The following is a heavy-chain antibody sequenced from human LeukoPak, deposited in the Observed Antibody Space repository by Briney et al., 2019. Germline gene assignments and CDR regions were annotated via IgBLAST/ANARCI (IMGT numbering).Heavy chain of an antibody. Sequence: SETLSLTCTVSGGSISSYYWSWIRQPPGKGLEWIGYIYYSGSTNYNPSLRSRVTISVDTSKNQFSLKLSSVTAADTAVYYCARDRGSSWYTGRDAFDIWGQGTMVTVSS. CDR2: IYYSGST. J-gene: IGHJ3*02. D-gene: IGHD6-13*01. CDR1: GGSISSYY. CDR3: ARDRGSSWYTGRDAFDI. V-gene: IGHV4-59*01.